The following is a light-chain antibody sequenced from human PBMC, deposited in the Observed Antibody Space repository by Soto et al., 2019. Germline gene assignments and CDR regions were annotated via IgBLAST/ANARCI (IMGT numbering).Light chain of an antibody. J-gene: IGKJ2*01. CDR3: QQRSTWPYT. V-gene: IGKV3-11*01. CDR2: DAS. CDR1: QSVSRY. Sequence: LSPGERATLSCRASQSVSRYVAWYQQKPGQAPRLLIFDASTRATGIPARFSGSGSGTDFTLTISSLEPEDFAVYYCQQRSTWPYTFGQGTKVDIK.